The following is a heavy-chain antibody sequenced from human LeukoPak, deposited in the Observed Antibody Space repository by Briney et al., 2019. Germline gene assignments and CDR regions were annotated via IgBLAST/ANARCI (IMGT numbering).Heavy chain of an antibody. J-gene: IGHJ6*04. V-gene: IGHV4-59*01. D-gene: IGHD5-18*01. CDR1: GGSISSYY. CDR3: ARDRTAMVSGFRYYYYGMDV. CDR2: FYYSGST. Sequence: SETLSLTCTVSGGSISSYYWSWIRQPPGKGLEWIGYFYYSGSTNYNPSLKSRVTISVDTSKNQFSLKLSSVTAADTAVYYCARDRTAMVSGFRYYYYGMDVWGKGTTVTVSS.